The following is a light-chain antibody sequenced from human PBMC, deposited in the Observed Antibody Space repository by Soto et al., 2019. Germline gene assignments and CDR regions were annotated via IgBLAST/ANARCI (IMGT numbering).Light chain of an antibody. CDR1: QSVLSSSNNKNY. CDR3: QQYYSSPCT. CDR2: WAS. V-gene: IGKV4-1*01. J-gene: IGKJ1*01. Sequence: DIVMTQSPDSLAVSLGERATINCKSSQSVLSSSNNKNYLAWYQQKPGQPPNLLIYWASTRESGVPDRFSGSGSGTDFTLTISSLQAEDVAVYYCQQYYSSPCTFGQGTKVEIK.